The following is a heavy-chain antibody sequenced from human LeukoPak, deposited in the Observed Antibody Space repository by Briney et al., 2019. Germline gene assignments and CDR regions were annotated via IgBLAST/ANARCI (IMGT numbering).Heavy chain of an antibody. D-gene: IGHD4-17*01. Sequence: ASVKVSCKASGYTFTSYYIHWVRQAPGQGREWMGIISPGGGSTTYAQKFQGRVTMTRDMSTRTVNMELSSLRSEDTAVYYCARVSNASSDYVAFHIWGQGTIVTVSS. CDR1: GYTFTSYY. V-gene: IGHV1-46*01. CDR3: ARVSNASSDYVAFHI. J-gene: IGHJ3*02. CDR2: ISPGGGST.